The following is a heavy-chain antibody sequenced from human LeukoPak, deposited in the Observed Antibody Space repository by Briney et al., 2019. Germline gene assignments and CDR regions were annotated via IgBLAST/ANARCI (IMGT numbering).Heavy chain of an antibody. D-gene: IGHD6-13*01. CDR2: INLDGSDR. CDR1: GFTFGGYS. Sequence: GGSLRLSCAASGFTFGGYSMTWVRQAPGKGLEWLANINLDGSDRFYVGFVKGRFTISRDNADNSLYLQMNSLRAEDTGVYYCGRVIAGAIDYWGQGTLVTVSS. J-gene: IGHJ4*02. CDR3: GRVIAGAIDY. V-gene: IGHV3-7*01.